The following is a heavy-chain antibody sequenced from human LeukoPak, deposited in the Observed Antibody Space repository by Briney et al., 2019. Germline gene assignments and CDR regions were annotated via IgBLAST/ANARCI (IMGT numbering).Heavy chain of an antibody. D-gene: IGHD6-13*01. CDR3: ARDSIAAVVDY. J-gene: IGHJ4*02. Sequence: SETLSHTCTVSGYSISSGYYWGWIRQPPGKGLEWIGNIYHSGSTYYNPSLKSRVTISVDTSKNQFSLKLSSVTAADTAVYYCARDSIAAVVDYWGQGTLVTVSS. V-gene: IGHV4-38-2*02. CDR1: GYSISSGYY. CDR2: IYHSGST.